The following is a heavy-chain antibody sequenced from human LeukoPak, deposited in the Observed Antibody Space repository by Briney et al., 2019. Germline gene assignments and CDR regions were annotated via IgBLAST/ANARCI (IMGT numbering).Heavy chain of an antibody. Sequence: SETLSLTCTVSGGSISSGGYYWSWIRQHPGKGLEWIGYIYYCGSTYYNPSLKSRVTISVDTSKNQFSLKLSSLTAADTAVYYCARAYYYDSSENNWFDPWGQGTLVTVSS. CDR3: ARAYYYDSSENNWFDP. V-gene: IGHV4-31*03. CDR2: IYYCGST. J-gene: IGHJ5*02. D-gene: IGHD3-22*01. CDR1: GGSISSGGYY.